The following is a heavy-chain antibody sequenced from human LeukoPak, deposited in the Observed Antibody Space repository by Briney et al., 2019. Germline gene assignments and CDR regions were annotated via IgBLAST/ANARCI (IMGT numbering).Heavy chain of an antibody. CDR3: ARTSSWYAGAWFDS. D-gene: IGHD6-13*01. V-gene: IGHV4-39*01. Sequence: PSETLSLTCTVSRGSIRTADYYWAWVRQPPGEGLEWLGSIYFSGTPYFNPSLKSRVAVSIDTSKNQFSRKVTSVNASDTAVYFCARTSSWYAGAWFDSWGQGTLVTVSS. J-gene: IGHJ5*01. CDR1: RGSIRTADYY. CDR2: IYFSGTP.